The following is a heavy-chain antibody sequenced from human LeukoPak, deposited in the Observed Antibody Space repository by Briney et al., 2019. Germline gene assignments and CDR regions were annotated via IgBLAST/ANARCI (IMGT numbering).Heavy chain of an antibody. Sequence: ASVKVSCKASGYTFTGYYMHWVRQAPGQGLEWMGWINPNSGGTSYAQKFQGRVTMTRDTSISTAYMELSRLRSDDTAVYYCARTSTSCCCSDYWGQGTLVTVSS. D-gene: IGHD2-2*01. V-gene: IGHV1-2*02. CDR1: GYTFTGYY. CDR2: INPNSGGT. J-gene: IGHJ4*02. CDR3: ARTSTSCCCSDY.